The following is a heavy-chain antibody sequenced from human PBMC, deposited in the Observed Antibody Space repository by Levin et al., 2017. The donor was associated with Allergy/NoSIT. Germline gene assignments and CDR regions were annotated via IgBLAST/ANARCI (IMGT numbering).Heavy chain of an antibody. CDR3: ARHSSPGLVGGMDV. CDR2: INPNSGVT. V-gene: IGHV1-2*02. D-gene: IGHD6-19*01. J-gene: IGHJ6*02. CDR1: GYTFTGYF. Sequence: ASVKVSCKASGYTFTGYFMHWVRQAPGQGLEWVGWINPNSGVTNYAQKFQGRVTMTEDTSISTSYMELRRLRSDDTAVYYCARHSSPGLVGGMDVWGQGTTVTVPS.